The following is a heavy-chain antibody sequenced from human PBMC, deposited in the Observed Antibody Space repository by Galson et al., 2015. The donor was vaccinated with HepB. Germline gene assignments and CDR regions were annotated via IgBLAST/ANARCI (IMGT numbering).Heavy chain of an antibody. D-gene: IGHD2-2*01. J-gene: IGHJ4*02. CDR2: IIPIFGIA. V-gene: IGHV1-69*13. Sequence: SVKVSCKASGGTFSSYAISWVRQAPGQGLEWMGGIIPIFGIANYAQKFQGRVTITADESTSTAYMELSSLRSEDTAVYYCARERGSALSAAAQLNNFDYWGQGTLVTVSS. CDR3: ARERGSALSAAAQLNNFDY. CDR1: GGTFSSYA.